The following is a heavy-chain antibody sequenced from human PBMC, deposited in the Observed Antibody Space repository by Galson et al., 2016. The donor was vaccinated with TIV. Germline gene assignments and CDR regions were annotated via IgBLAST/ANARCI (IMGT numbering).Heavy chain of an antibody. CDR1: GFTFSTYW. J-gene: IGHJ4*02. CDR2: IKQDGSES. V-gene: IGHV3-7*01. Sequence: SLRLSCAASGFTFSTYWMSWVRQAPGKGLEWVGNIKQDGSESYYVDSVRGRFTISRDNAKNSVYLQMNSLRAEDTAVYYCVRKDQVADFCSTTSCSHVYWGQGTLVTVSS. D-gene: IGHD2-2*01. CDR3: VRKDQVADFCSTTSCSHVY.